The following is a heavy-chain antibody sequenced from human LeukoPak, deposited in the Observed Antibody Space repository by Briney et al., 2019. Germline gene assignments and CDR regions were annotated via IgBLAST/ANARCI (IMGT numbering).Heavy chain of an antibody. D-gene: IGHD1-26*01. CDR1: GFTFSSYS. J-gene: IGHJ4*02. Sequence: PGGSLRLSCAASGFTFSSYSMNWVRQAPGKGLEWVSSISSSSSYIYYPDSVKGRFTISRDNAKNSLYLQMNSLRAEDTAVYYCARDSGSPKGSCAYWGQGTLVTVSS. CDR3: ARDSGSPKGSCAY. CDR2: ISSSSSYI. V-gene: IGHV3-21*01.